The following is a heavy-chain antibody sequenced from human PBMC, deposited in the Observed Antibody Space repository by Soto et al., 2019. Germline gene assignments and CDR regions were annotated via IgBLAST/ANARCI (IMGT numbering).Heavy chain of an antibody. V-gene: IGHV4-30-4*01. J-gene: IGHJ6*02. CDR3: ARVTIVDRYYQYGMDV. CDR2: IYYSGST. D-gene: IGHD3-22*01. Sequence: QVQLQESGPGLVKPSQTLSLICTVSGGSISSGDYYWSWIRQPPGKGLEWIGYIYYSGSTYYNPSLKSRVTISGDTSKNQFSLKLRSVTAADMAVYYCARVTIVDRYYQYGMDVWGQGTTVIVSS. CDR1: GGSISSGDYY.